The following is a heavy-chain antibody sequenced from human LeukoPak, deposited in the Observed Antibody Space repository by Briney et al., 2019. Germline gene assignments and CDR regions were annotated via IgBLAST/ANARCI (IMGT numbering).Heavy chain of an antibody. D-gene: IGHD2-15*01. CDR3: ARVELGYCSGGSCYFAPEV. J-gene: IGHJ4*02. Sequence: ASVKVSCKASGYTFTSYGISWVRQAPGQGLEWMGWISAYNGNTNYAQKLQGRVTMTTDTSTSTAYMELRSLRSDDTAVYYCARVELGYCSGGSCYFAPEVWGQGTLVTVSS. V-gene: IGHV1-18*01. CDR1: GYTFTSYG. CDR2: ISAYNGNT.